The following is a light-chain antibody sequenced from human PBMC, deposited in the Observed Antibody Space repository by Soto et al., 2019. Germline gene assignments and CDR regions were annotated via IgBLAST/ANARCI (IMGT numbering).Light chain of an antibody. CDR1: SSNIGSNT. Sequence: QSVLTQPPSASGTPGQRVTLSCSGGSSNIGSNTVNWYQQLPGTAPNLLIYSNNQRPSWVPDRFSGSKSGTSASLAISGLQSEDEADYYCAAWDDSRNAVVFGGGTKLTVL. V-gene: IGLV1-44*01. CDR2: SNN. CDR3: AAWDDSRNAVV. J-gene: IGLJ2*01.